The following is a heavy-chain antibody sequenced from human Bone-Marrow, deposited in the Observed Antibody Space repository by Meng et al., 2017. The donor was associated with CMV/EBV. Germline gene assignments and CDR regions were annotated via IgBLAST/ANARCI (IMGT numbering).Heavy chain of an antibody. D-gene: IGHD5/OR15-5a*01. V-gene: IGHV3-30*02. Sequence: GESLKISCAVSGVTFSNYGMHWVRQAPGKGLEWVAFIRYDGSNKYYADSVKGRFTISRDNSKNTLYLQMNSLRAEDTAVYYCAKDVGYRVYDYYFDYWGQGTRVTGSS. CDR1: GVTFSNYG. J-gene: IGHJ4*02. CDR2: IRYDGSNK. CDR3: AKDVGYRVYDYYFDY.